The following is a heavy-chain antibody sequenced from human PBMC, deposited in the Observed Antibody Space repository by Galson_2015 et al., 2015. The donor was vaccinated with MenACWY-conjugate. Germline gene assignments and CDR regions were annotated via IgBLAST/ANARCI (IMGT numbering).Heavy chain of an antibody. CDR1: GGSINSYY. V-gene: IGHV4-59*01. D-gene: IGHD3-3*02. CDR2: MYYSGSA. Sequence: ETLSLICTVSGGSINSYYWSWIRQPPGKGQEWIGYMYYSGSANYNPSLKSRVTISVDTSKNQFSLTMTSVTAADTAVYYCARGVNLASMAGYWGQGTLVTVSS. J-gene: IGHJ4*02. CDR3: ARGVNLASMAGY.